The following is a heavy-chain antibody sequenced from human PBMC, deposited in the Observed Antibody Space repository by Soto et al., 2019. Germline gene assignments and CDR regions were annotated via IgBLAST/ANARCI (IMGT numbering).Heavy chain of an antibody. CDR1: GFTFSSYS. Sequence: GSLRLSCAASGFTFSSYSMNWVRQAPGKGLEWVSYISSSSSTICYADSVKGRFTISRDNAKNSLYLQMNSLRAEDTALYYCAKDAITMVRGVISYYGMDVWGQGTTVTVSS. D-gene: IGHD3-10*01. CDR2: ISSSSSTI. CDR3: AKDAITMVRGVISYYGMDV. V-gene: IGHV3-48*04. J-gene: IGHJ6*02.